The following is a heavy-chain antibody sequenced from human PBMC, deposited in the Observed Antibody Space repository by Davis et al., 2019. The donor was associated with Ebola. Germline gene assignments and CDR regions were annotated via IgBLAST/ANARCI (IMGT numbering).Heavy chain of an antibody. CDR3: ARVMLRYFDWYPTDY. CDR1: GLTFSNSW. V-gene: IGHV3-7*01. Sequence: GGSLRLSCTASGLTFSNSWMSWVRQAPGKGLEWVANINQDGSVTNYVDSVKGRFTISRDNFKNMVYLQMNSLRPEDTAVYYCARVMLRYFDWYPTDYWGRGTLVTVSS. D-gene: IGHD3-9*01. J-gene: IGHJ4*02. CDR2: INQDGSVT.